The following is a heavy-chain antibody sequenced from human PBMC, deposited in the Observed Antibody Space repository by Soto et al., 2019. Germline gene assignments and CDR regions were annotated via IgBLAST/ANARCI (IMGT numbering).Heavy chain of an antibody. Sequence: SQTLSLTCAISGDSVSSKSAAWNWIRQSPSRGLEWLGRTYYRSKWHNDYAVSVKSRITINPDTSKNQFSLQLNSVTPEDTAVYYCAAATRGYLYYGLDVWGQGTTVTVSS. J-gene: IGHJ6*02. CDR1: GDSVSSKSAA. CDR2: TYYRSKWHN. D-gene: IGHD5-12*01. V-gene: IGHV6-1*01. CDR3: AAATRGYLYYGLDV.